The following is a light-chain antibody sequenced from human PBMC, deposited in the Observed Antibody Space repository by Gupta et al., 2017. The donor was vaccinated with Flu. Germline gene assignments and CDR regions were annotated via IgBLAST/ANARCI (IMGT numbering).Light chain of an antibody. J-gene: IGKJ2*01. V-gene: IGKV1-5*03. CDR3: QQYNGYPAT. CDR1: QSISNW. CDR2: KAS. Sequence: DIQMTQSPSTLSASVGDRVTITCRASQSISNWLAWYQQKPGKAPKLLIYKASSLESGVPSRFSGSGSGTEFTLTISSLQPDDFATFYCQQYNGYPATFGQGTKLEIK.